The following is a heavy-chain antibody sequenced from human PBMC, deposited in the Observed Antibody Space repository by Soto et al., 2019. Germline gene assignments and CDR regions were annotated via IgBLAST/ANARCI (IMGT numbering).Heavy chain of an antibody. CDR2: IYYSGST. CDR3: ARDGGVVIDY. J-gene: IGHJ4*02. Sequence: QVQLQESGPGLVKPSQTLSLTCTVSGGSISSAGYYWSWIRQHPGKGLEWIGYIYYSGSTYYNPSLTSRVTISVDTSKNQFSLKLSSVTDADTAVYYCARDGGVVIDYWGQGTLVTVSS. D-gene: IGHD3-3*01. CDR1: GGSISSAGYY. V-gene: IGHV4-31*03.